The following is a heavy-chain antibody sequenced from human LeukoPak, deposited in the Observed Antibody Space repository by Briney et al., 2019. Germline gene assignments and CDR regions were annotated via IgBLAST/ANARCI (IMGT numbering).Heavy chain of an antibody. Sequence: SETLSLTCAVYGGSFSGYYWSWIRQPPGKGLEWIGEINHSGSTNYNPSLKSRVTISVDTSKNQFSLKLSSVTAADTAVYYCAREANWRIVDYWGQGTLVTVSS. D-gene: IGHD1-1*01. CDR1: GGSFSGYY. CDR2: INHSGST. CDR3: AREANWRIVDY. J-gene: IGHJ4*02. V-gene: IGHV4-34*01.